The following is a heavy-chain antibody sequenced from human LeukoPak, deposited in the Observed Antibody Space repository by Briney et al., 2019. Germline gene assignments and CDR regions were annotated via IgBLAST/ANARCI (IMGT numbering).Heavy chain of an antibody. D-gene: IGHD2-2*01. CDR2: IPYDGINK. V-gene: IGHV3-30*02. Sequence: GLEWLAFIPYDGINKYYADSVKGRFTISRDNSKNTLYLQMNSLRAEDTAVYYCAKDMPAGDWGQGTLVTVSS. J-gene: IGHJ4*02. CDR3: AKDMPAGD.